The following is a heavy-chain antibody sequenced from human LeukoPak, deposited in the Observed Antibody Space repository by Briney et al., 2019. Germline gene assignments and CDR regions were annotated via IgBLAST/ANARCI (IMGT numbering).Heavy chain of an antibody. CDR1: GGSISSYY. J-gene: IGHJ4*02. CDR2: IYYSGST. D-gene: IGHD6-6*01. CDR3: ARLYSGSSVFDY. Sequence: SETLSLTCTVSGGSISSYYWSWIRQPPGKGLEWIGYIYYSGSTNYNPSLKSRVTISVDTSKNQFSLKLSSVAAADTAVYYCARLYSGSSVFDYWGQGTLVTVSS. V-gene: IGHV4-59*08.